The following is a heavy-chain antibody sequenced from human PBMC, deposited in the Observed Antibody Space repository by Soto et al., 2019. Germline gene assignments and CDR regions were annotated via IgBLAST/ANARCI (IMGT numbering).Heavy chain of an antibody. Sequence: GGSLRLSCAASGFTFSSYAMSWVRQAPGKGLEWVSAISGSGGSTYYADSVKGRFTISRDNSKNTLYLQMNSLRAEDTAVYYCAKALSSRYCSSTSCYYYYGMDVWGQGTTVTVSS. CDR2: ISGSGGST. CDR3: AKALSSRYCSSTSCYYYYGMDV. J-gene: IGHJ6*02. V-gene: IGHV3-23*01. CDR1: GFTFSSYA. D-gene: IGHD2-2*01.